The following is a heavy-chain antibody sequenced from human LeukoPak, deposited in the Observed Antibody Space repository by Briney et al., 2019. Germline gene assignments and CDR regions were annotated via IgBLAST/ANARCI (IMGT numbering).Heavy chain of an antibody. CDR1: GYSFTSYW. CDR3: ARGYYDSSGYYDHFDY. J-gene: IGHJ4*02. Sequence: GESLKISCKGSGYSFTSYWIGWVRQMPGKGQEWMGIIYPGDSDTRYSPSFQGQVTISADKSISTAYLQWSSLKASDTAMYYCARGYYDSSGYYDHFDYWGQGTLVTVSS. CDR2: IYPGDSDT. V-gene: IGHV5-51*01. D-gene: IGHD3-22*01.